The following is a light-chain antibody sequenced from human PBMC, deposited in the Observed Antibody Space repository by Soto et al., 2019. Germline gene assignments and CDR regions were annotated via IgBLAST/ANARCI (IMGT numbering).Light chain of an antibody. J-gene: IGLJ7*01. CDR3: AAWDDSLSGPAV. CDR1: SSNIGSNY. CDR2: RNN. V-gene: IGLV1-47*01. Sequence: QSVLTQPPSASGTPGQRVTISCSGSSSNIGSNYVYWYQQLPGTAPKLLIYRNNQRPSGVPDRFSGSKSGTSASLAISGLRAEAEADYYCAAWDDSLSGPAVFGGGTQLTVL.